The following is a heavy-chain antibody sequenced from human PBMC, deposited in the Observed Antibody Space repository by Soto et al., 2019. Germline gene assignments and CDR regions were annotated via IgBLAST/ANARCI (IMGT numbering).Heavy chain of an antibody. J-gene: IGHJ5*02. CDR3: VRTARQGAVAPHWFDR. Sequence: QVQLQESGPELVKPSQTLSLTCTVSGASIRSTDYYWSWIRQAPGKGLEWIGYVYYTGSTYYNPSLMSRLTLSVDTSNNQFSLKRTSVTAAETAVYYCVRTARQGAVAPHWFDRWGQGTQVTVSS. CDR2: VYYTGST. CDR1: GASIRSTDYY. V-gene: IGHV4-30-4*01. D-gene: IGHD2-21*02.